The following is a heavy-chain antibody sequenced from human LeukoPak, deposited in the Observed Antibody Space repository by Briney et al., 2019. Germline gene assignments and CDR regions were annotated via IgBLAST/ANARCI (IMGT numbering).Heavy chain of an antibody. CDR1: GFTFSSYG. Sequence: GGSLRLSCAASGFTFSSYGMHWVRQAPGKGLEWVAFIRYDGSNKYYADSVKGRFTISRDNSKNTLYLQMNSLRAEDTAVYYCANAPYDFWSGYYTVHLYWGQGTLVTVSS. J-gene: IGHJ4*02. V-gene: IGHV3-30*02. CDR3: ANAPYDFWSGYYTVHLY. CDR2: IRYDGSNK. D-gene: IGHD3-3*01.